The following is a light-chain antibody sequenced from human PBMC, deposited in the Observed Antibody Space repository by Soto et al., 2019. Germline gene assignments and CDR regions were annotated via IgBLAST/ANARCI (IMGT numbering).Light chain of an antibody. CDR1: SSNIGAGYE. CDR3: QSYDSSLSGDV. CDR2: ENN. Sequence: QSVLTQPPSVSEAPGQRVTISCTGSSSNIGAGYEAHWYQQVPGTAPKLLIYENNNRPSGVPDRFSGSKSGTSASLDITGLQAEDEAEYYCQSYDSSLSGDVFGTGTKVTVL. V-gene: IGLV1-40*01. J-gene: IGLJ1*01.